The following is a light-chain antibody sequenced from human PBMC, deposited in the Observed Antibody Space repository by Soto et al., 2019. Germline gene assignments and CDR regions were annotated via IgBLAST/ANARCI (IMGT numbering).Light chain of an antibody. Sequence: QSVLTQPASVSGSPGQSITISCTGTSSDVGSYNLVSWYQQHPGKAPKLMIYEGSKRPSGVSNRFSGSKSGNTASLTISGLQAEDEADYYCCSYAGSSPHVVFGGRTKLTVL. CDR3: CSYAGSSPHVV. CDR1: SSDVGSYNL. J-gene: IGLJ2*01. V-gene: IGLV2-23*01. CDR2: EGS.